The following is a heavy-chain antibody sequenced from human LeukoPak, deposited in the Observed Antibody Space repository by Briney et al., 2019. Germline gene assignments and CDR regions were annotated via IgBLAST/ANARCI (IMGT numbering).Heavy chain of an antibody. D-gene: IGHD2-2*02. V-gene: IGHV4-34*01. Sequence: SETLSLTCAVYGGSFSGYYWSWIRQPPGKGLEWIGEINHSGSTNYNPSLKSRVTISVDTSKNQFSLKLSSVTAAGTAVYYCARGRNYCSSTSCYNRSWFDPWGQGTLVTVSS. CDR3: ARGRNYCSSTSCYNRSWFDP. J-gene: IGHJ5*02. CDR1: GGSFSGYY. CDR2: INHSGST.